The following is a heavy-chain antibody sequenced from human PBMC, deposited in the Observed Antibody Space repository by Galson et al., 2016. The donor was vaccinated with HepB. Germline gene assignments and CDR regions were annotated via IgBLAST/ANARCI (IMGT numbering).Heavy chain of an antibody. V-gene: IGHV4-34*01. CDR1: GGSFSGYY. CDR2: IHPSGSS. J-gene: IGHJ4*02. Sequence: SETLSLTCAVSGGSFSGYYSTWIRQPPGKGLEWIAEIHPSGSSNYNPSLGSRITMSLDTSKPQFSLILRSVTAADTAVYYCARATDRAKVGDYWGQGTLVTVSS. D-gene: IGHD2-2*01. CDR3: ARATDRAKVGDY.